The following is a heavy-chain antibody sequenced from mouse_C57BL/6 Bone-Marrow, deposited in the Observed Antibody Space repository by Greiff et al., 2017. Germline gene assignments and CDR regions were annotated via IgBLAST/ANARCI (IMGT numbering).Heavy chain of an antibody. Sequence: QVQLQQPGAELVKPGASVKVSCKASGYTFTSYWMHWVKQRPGQGLEWIGRIHPSDSDTNYNQKFKGKATLTVDKSSSTAYMPRSSLTSEDSAVYYCARRVLWLHYYAMDYWGQGTSVTVSS. J-gene: IGHJ4*01. CDR2: IHPSDSDT. CDR3: ARRVLWLHYYAMDY. D-gene: IGHD2-2*01. CDR1: GYTFTSYW. V-gene: IGHV1-74*01.